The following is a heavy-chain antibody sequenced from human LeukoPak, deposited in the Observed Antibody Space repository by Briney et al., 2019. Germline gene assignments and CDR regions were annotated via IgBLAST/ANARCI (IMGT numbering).Heavy chain of an antibody. Sequence: ASVKVSCKASGYTFTSYSFSWVRQAPGQGLEWMGWISAYNGNTNYAKKFQGRVTMTTDTSTRTAYMELRSLRSDDTAVYYCARGLEWLTRRHNWFDPWGQGTLVTVSS. J-gene: IGHJ5*02. CDR2: ISAYNGNT. CDR1: GYTFTSYS. V-gene: IGHV1-18*01. D-gene: IGHD3-3*01. CDR3: ARGLEWLTRRHNWFDP.